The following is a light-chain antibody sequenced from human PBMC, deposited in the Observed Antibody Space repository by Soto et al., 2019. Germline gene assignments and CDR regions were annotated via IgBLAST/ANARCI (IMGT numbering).Light chain of an antibody. CDR2: WTS. V-gene: IGKV4-1*01. CDR1: QRVLYSSNNKNY. Sequence: DILTTQSPDTLAVSLGERATIDCKSSQRVLYSSNNKNYLAWYQQKPGPPPKLLIYWTSTRESGVPDRFSGSGSGTDFTLTISSLQDEDVAVYYCQQYYSTPPTFGGGTKVDIK. CDR3: QQYYSTPPT. J-gene: IGKJ4*01.